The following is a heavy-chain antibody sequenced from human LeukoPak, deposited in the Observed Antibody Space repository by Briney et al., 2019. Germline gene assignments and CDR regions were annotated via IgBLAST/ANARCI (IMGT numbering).Heavy chain of an antibody. V-gene: IGHV3-23*01. J-gene: IGHJ5*02. CDR3: ARVRGVGTHIWLLPWNL. D-gene: IGHD2-21*02. CDR1: GFTFPTYA. Sequence: GGSLRLSCAASGFTFPTYAMAWVRQAPGKGLEWVSSISGGAAGTYYAPSVKGRFTVSRDNDKNALYLRMDGLTAADTALYYCARVRGVGTHIWLLPWNLWGQGTLVSVSS. CDR2: ISGGAAGT.